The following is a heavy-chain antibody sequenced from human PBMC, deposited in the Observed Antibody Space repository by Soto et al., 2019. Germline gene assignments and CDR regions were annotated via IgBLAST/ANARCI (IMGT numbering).Heavy chain of an antibody. CDR2: TYSTSTT. V-gene: IGHV3-53*01. CDR3: ARGIGGATDFDN. Sequence: EVQLVESGGGLIQLGGSLRLSCEVSGLNVRYNYMHWVRQAPGKGLEWVAVTYSTSTTYYADSVKGRFTISGDNSDRTLFLQMNSLRAEDKAMYYCARGIGGATDFDNWGQGTLVTVSP. CDR1: GLNVRYNY. D-gene: IGHD1-26*01. J-gene: IGHJ4*02.